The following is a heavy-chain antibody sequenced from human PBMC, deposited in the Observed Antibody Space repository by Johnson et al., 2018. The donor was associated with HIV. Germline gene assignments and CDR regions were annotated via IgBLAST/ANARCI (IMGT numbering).Heavy chain of an antibody. Sequence: EVQLVESGGGLVQPGGSLRLSCAASGFTVSSNYMSWVRQAPGKGLEWVSVIYSGGSTYYADSVKGRFTISRDSSKNTLYLQMNSLRTEDTAVYYCAGSESKGTFDAWGQGTMVTVSS. CDR2: IYSGGST. J-gene: IGHJ3*01. D-gene: IGHD3-10*01. CDR3: AGSESKGTFDA. CDR1: GFTVSSNY. V-gene: IGHV3-66*02.